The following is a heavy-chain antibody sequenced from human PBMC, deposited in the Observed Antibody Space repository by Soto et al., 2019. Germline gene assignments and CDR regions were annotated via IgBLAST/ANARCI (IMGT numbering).Heavy chain of an antibody. CDR2: ISGSGGST. Sequence: GSLRLSCAASGFSFTSYAMSWVRQAPGKGLEWVSAISGSGGSTYYSDSVKGRFTISRDNSKNSLFLQMNSLRAEDTAVYYCAKGMPGGAPIYWGQGTLVTVSS. V-gene: IGHV3-23*01. CDR1: GFSFTSYA. J-gene: IGHJ4*02. D-gene: IGHD1-26*01. CDR3: AKGMPGGAPIY.